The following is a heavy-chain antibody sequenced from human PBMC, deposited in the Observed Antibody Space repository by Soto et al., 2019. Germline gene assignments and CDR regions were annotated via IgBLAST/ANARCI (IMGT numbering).Heavy chain of an antibody. J-gene: IGHJ3*01. V-gene: IGHV1-18*01. D-gene: IGHD3-9*01. Sequence: QIQLMQSGGDVKTPGASLKVSCTTSRYTFTSHGIAWVRQTPGQGLEWMGWISTFNGKTDYAQKFQGRVTMTADTSTSTVHTEMRTLRSDDTGVYYCARLLTEGATFRADAFDLWGPGTNVTVSS. CDR2: ISTFNGKT. CDR3: ARLLTEGATFRADAFDL. CDR1: RYTFTSHG.